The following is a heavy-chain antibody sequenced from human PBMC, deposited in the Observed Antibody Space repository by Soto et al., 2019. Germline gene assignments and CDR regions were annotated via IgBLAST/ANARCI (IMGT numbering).Heavy chain of an antibody. V-gene: IGHV3-74*01. CDR1: GFTFSPYW. J-gene: IGHJ6*02. CDR3: GRGGSDSPRGMDV. D-gene: IGHD6-19*01. Sequence: EVQLAESGGGLVQPGGSLRLSCAASGFTFSPYWMHWVRQAPGKGLVWVSRFNPDGSSTDYADSVKARFTISRANAKNTLYLQMNSLRAEDTAVYYCGRGGSDSPRGMDVWGQGTTVTVSS. CDR2: FNPDGSST.